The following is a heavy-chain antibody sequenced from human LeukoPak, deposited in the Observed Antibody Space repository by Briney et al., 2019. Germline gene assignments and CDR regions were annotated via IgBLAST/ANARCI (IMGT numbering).Heavy chain of an antibody. CDR2: ISSSSSYT. J-gene: IGHJ6*04. Sequence: GGSLRLSCAASGFTFSDYYMSWIRQAPGKGLEGVSYISSSSSYTDYADSVKGRFTISRDNAKNSLYLQMNSLRAEDTAVYYCARGYYYYYGVDVWGKGTTVTVSS. V-gene: IGHV3-11*06. CDR3: ARGYYYYYGVDV. CDR1: GFTFSDYY.